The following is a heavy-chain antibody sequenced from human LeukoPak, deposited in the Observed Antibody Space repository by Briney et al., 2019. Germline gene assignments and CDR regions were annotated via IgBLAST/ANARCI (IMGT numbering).Heavy chain of an antibody. J-gene: IGHJ4*02. Sequence: GASVKVSCKASGYTFTGYYMHWVRQAPGQGLEWMGWMNPNSGNTGYAQKFQGRVTMTRNTSISTAYMELSSLRSEDTAVYYCAYSSSGWTMFDYWGQGTLVTVSS. CDR2: MNPNSGNT. D-gene: IGHD6-19*01. CDR1: GYTFTGYY. V-gene: IGHV1-8*02. CDR3: AYSSSGWTMFDY.